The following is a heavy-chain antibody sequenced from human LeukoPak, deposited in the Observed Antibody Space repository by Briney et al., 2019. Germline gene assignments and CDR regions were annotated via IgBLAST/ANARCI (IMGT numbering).Heavy chain of an antibody. V-gene: IGHV1-18*01. CDR1: GYTFTSYG. CDR3: ARDLAYCGGDCYSTAEYFQH. CDR2: ISAYNGNT. Sequence: ASVTVSCKASGYTFTSYGISWVRQAPGQGLEWMGWISAYNGNTNYAQKLQGRVTMTTDTSTSTAYMELRSLRSDDTAVYYCARDLAYCGGDCYSTAEYFQHWGQGTLVTVSS. D-gene: IGHD2-21*02. J-gene: IGHJ1*01.